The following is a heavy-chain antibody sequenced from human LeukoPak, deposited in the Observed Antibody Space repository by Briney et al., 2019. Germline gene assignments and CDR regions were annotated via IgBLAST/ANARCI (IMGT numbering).Heavy chain of an antibody. Sequence: GGSLRLSCAASGFSFSIYSMNWVRQAPGKGLEWVSYITDSGSTIYYADSVKGRFTISRDNAKNSLFLQMNSLRAEDTAVYYCARGEVVTASLPDYFYYYMDVWGKGTTVTISS. D-gene: IGHD2-21*02. J-gene: IGHJ6*03. CDR3: ARGEVVTASLPDYFYYYMDV. CDR1: GFSFSIYS. V-gene: IGHV3-48*04. CDR2: ITDSGSTI.